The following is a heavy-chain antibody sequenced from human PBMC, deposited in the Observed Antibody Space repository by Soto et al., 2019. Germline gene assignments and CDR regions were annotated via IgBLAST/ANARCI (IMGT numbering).Heavy chain of an antibody. D-gene: IGHD6-6*01. CDR2: IYYSGST. CDR3: AEGIAARRYYGMDV. V-gene: IGHV4-31*03. Sequence: KPSETLSFTCTVSGGSISSGGYYWSWIRQHPGKGLEWIGYIYYSGSTYYNPSLKSRVTISVDTSKNQFSLKLSSVTAADTAVYYCAEGIAARRYYGMDVWGQGTTVTVSS. CDR1: GGSISSGGYY. J-gene: IGHJ6*02.